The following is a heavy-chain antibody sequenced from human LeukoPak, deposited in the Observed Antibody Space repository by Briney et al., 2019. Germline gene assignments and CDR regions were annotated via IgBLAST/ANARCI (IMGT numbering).Heavy chain of an antibody. V-gene: IGHV4-4*07. CDR1: GGSISSYY. CDR3: ARDEGGYSYGPNYFDY. Sequence: SETLSLTCTVSGGSISSYYWSWIRQPAGKGLEWIGRIYTSGSTNYNPSLKSRVTMSVDTSKNQFSLKLSSVTAADTAVYYCARDEGGYSYGPNYFDYWGQGTLVTVSS. CDR2: IYTSGST. D-gene: IGHD5-18*01. J-gene: IGHJ4*02.